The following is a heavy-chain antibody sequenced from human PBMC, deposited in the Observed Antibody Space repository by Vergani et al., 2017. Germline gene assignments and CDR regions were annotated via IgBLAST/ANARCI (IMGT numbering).Heavy chain of an antibody. Sequence: QVTLKESGPVLVKPTETLTLTCTVSGFSLSNARMGVSWIRQPPGKALECLAHIFSNDEKSYSTSLKSRPTISKDTSNSQVVLTMTNMEPVDTATYYCARISSGPNWFYPWGQGTLVTVSS. CDR3: ARISSGPNWFYP. CDR2: IFSNDEK. D-gene: IGHD6-19*01. J-gene: IGHJ5*02. V-gene: IGHV2-26*01. CDR1: GFSLSNARMG.